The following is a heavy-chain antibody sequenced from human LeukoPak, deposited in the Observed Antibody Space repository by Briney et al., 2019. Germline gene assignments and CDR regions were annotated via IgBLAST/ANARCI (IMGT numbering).Heavy chain of an antibody. V-gene: IGHV3-23*01. J-gene: IGHJ4*02. CDR2: ISGSGGST. D-gene: IGHD3-22*01. Sequence: PGGSLRLSCAVSGFTLSSYEMNWVRQAPGKGLEWVSTISGSGGSTYYADSVKGRFTISRDNSKNTLCLQMNSLRAEDTAVYYCAKVERSSGNYSPDYWGQGTLVTVSS. CDR3: AKVERSSGNYSPDY. CDR1: GFTLSSYE.